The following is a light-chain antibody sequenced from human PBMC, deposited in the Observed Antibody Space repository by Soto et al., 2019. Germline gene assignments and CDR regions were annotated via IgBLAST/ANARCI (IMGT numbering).Light chain of an antibody. CDR3: QTWGTAIHDVV. V-gene: IGLV4-69*01. J-gene: IGLJ2*01. CDR1: SGHGTYA. CDR2: LDSDGSH. Sequence: QAVVTQSPSASASLGASVKLTCTLSSGHGTYAIAWHQQQPDKGPRYLMKLDSDGSHSKGDGIPDRFSGSSSGAERHLTISSLQSEDEADYYCQTWGTAIHDVVFGGGTKVTVL.